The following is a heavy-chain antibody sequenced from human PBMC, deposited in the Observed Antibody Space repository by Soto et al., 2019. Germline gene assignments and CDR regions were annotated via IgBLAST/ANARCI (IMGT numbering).Heavy chain of an antibody. CDR3: ARCVYDFWSGYQGIGWFDP. Sequence: QVQLVQSGAEVKKPGASVKVSCKASGYTFTSYGISWVRQAPGQGLEWMGWISAYNGNTNYAQKLQGRVTMTTDTSTSTAYMELRSLRSDDTAVYYCARCVYDFWSGYQGIGWFDPWGQGTLDTVSS. J-gene: IGHJ5*02. V-gene: IGHV1-18*04. D-gene: IGHD3-3*01. CDR1: GYTFTSYG. CDR2: ISAYNGNT.